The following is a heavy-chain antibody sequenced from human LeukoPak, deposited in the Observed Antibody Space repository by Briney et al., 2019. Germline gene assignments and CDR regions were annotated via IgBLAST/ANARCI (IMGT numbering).Heavy chain of an antibody. Sequence: GGSLRLSCAASGFTISSYAMSWVRQAPGKGLEWVSAISGSGGSTYYADSVKGRFTISRDNSKNTLYLQMNSLRAEDTAVYYCAITTVAGNVGLFYWGQGTLVTVSS. D-gene: IGHD6-19*01. J-gene: IGHJ4*02. CDR2: ISGSGGST. V-gene: IGHV3-23*01. CDR3: AITTVAGNVGLFY. CDR1: GFTISSYA.